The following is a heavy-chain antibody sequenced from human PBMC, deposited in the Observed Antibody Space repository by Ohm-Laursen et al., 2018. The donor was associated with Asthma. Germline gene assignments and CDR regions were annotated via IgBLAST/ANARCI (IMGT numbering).Heavy chain of an antibody. J-gene: IGHJ4*02. V-gene: IGHV3-30*03. Sequence: RSLRLSCAASGFTFSSYGMHWVRQAPGKGLEWVAVISYDGSNKYYADSVKGRFTISRDNSKNTLYLQMNSLRAEDTAVYYCARDVGDLYFDYWGQGTLVTVSS. CDR3: ARDVGDLYFDY. CDR1: GFTFSSYG. CDR2: ISYDGSNK. D-gene: IGHD2-21*02.